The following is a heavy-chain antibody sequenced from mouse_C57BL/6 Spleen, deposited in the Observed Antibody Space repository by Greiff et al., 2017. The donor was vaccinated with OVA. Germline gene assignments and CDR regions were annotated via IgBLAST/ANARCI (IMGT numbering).Heavy chain of an antibody. CDR2: IYPSDSET. Sequence: VQLQQPGAELVRPGSSVKLSCKASGYTFTSYWMDWVKQRPGQGLEWIGNIYPSDSETHYNQKFKDKATLTVDKSSSTAYMQLSSLTSEDSAVYYCARSDGYPAGFAYWGQGTLVTVSA. CDR3: ARSDGYPAGFAY. V-gene: IGHV1-61*01. D-gene: IGHD2-3*01. CDR1: GYTFTSYW. J-gene: IGHJ3*01.